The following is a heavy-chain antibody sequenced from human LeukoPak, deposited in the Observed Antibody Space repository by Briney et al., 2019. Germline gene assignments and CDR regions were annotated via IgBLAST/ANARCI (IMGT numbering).Heavy chain of an antibody. V-gene: IGHV3-48*04. J-gene: IGHJ4*02. CDR2: ISSSGSTI. CDR1: GFTFSSYW. D-gene: IGHD1-26*01. Sequence: GGSLRLSCAASGFTFSSYWMSWVRQAPGKGLEWVSYISSSGSTIYYADSVKGRFTISRDNAKNSLYLQMNSLRAEDTAVYYCARIGVVAYSGSYWGQGTLVTVSS. CDR3: ARIGVVAYSGSY.